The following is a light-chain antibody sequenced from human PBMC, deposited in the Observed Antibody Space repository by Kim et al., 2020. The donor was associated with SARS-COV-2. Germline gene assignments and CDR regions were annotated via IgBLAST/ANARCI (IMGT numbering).Light chain of an antibody. Sequence: PGKTARITCGGNNMGSKSVPWYQQKPGQAPVLVIYYDSDRPSGIPERFSGSNSGNTATLTISRVEAGDEADYYCQVWDSSSDHPLVFGGGTQLTVL. CDR2: YDS. CDR3: QVWDSSSDHPLV. J-gene: IGLJ3*02. CDR1: NMGSKS. V-gene: IGLV3-21*04.